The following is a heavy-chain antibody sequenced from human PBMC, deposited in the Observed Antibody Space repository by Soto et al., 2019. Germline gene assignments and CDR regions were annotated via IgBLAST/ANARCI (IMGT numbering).Heavy chain of an antibody. J-gene: IGHJ5*02. D-gene: IGHD6-19*01. V-gene: IGHV3-30-3*01. Sequence: GKGLEWVAVISGDGSDKYYADSVKGRFTISRDRSKSSLYLQMNSLRAEDTAVYYCARDLFFYSSSRSSCWNNGLDP. CDR3: ARDLFFYSSSRSSCWNNGLDP. CDR2: ISGDGSDK.